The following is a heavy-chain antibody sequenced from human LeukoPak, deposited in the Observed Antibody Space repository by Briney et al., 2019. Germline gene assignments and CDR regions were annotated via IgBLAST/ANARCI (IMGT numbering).Heavy chain of an antibody. Sequence: GASVKVSCKASGYTFTNHGFSGVRQAPGQGLEWMGWISTYNGDTNYAQNLQGRVTMTTDTSTSTAYMEMRSLRSDDTAVYYCARDCSSTSCYNVYWGQGTLVTVSS. D-gene: IGHD2-2*02. CDR1: GYTFTNHG. J-gene: IGHJ4*02. V-gene: IGHV1-18*01. CDR3: ARDCSSTSCYNVY. CDR2: ISTYNGDT.